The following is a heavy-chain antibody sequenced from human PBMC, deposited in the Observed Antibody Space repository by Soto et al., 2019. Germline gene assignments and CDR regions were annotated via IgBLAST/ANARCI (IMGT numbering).Heavy chain of an antibody. J-gene: IGHJ3*02. Sequence: GESLKISCKASGYVFTNYWIGWVRQMPGKGLEWMGIIYPGNSDTRYSPSFQGLVTISADKSISTAYLQWSSLKASDTAIYYCASAGLTYCGGYCYSLHAFDIWGQGTMVTVSS. CDR2: IYPGNSDT. CDR3: ASAGLTYCGGYCYSLHAFDI. D-gene: IGHD2-21*02. V-gene: IGHV5-51*01. CDR1: GYVFTNYW.